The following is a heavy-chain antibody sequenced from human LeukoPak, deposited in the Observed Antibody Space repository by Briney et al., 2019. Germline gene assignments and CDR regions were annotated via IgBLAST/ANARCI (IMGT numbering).Heavy chain of an antibody. CDR1: GFTFSSYS. J-gene: IGHJ3*02. CDR3: AEAGGYCSSTSCYEAFDI. CDR2: ISSSSSYI. Sequence: SGGSLRLSCAASGFTFSSYSMNWVRQAPGKGLEWVSSISSSSSYIYYADSVKGRFTISRDNAKNSLYLQMNSLRAEDTAVYYCAEAGGYCSSTSCYEAFDIWGQGTMVTVSS. V-gene: IGHV3-21*01. D-gene: IGHD2-2*01.